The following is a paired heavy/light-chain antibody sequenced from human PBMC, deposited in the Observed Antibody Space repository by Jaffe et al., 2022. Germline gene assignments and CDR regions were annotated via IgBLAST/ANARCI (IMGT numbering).Heavy chain of an antibody. V-gene: IGHV3-48*03. CDR2: ISSNAGTT. D-gene: IGHD2-15*01. J-gene: IGHJ4*02. CDR1: GFSFSTSE. Sequence: EVQLVESGGGLVQPGGSLRLSCAASGFSFSTSEMNWVRQAPGKGLEWVSYISSNAGTTQYADSVRGRFTISRDNAKNSLFLEMNSLRAEDTAVYYCARDGLRVVVVAATPDYFDYWGQGTLVTVSS. CDR3: ARDGLRVVVVAATPDYFDY.
Light chain of an antibody. CDR3: QQYTRYSS. Sequence: DIQMTQSPSTLSASVGDRVTITCRASQSISSWLAWYQQKPGKAPKLLIYKASNLESGVPSRFSGSGSGTEFTLTISSLQPDDFATYYCQQYTRYSSFGPGTKVDFK. CDR1: QSISSW. J-gene: IGKJ3*01. V-gene: IGKV1-5*03. CDR2: KAS.